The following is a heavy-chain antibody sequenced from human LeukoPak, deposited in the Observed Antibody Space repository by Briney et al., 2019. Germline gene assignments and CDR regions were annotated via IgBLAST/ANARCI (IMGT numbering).Heavy chain of an antibody. V-gene: IGHV4-59*12. Sequence: SETLSLTCTVSGGSISSYYWSWIRQPPGKGLEWIGYIYYSGSTNYNPSLKSRVTISVDTSKNQFSLKLSSVTAADTAVYYCARTLRGDTYYDILTGYYDYWGQGTLVTVSS. CDR2: IYYSGST. CDR1: GGSISSYY. D-gene: IGHD3-9*01. CDR3: ARTLRGDTYYDILTGYYDY. J-gene: IGHJ4*02.